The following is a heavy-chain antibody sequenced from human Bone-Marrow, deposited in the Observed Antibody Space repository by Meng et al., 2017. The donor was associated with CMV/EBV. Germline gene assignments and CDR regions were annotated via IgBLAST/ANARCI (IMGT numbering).Heavy chain of an antibody. J-gene: IGHJ6*01. CDR3: ARSSKWGDGMDV. D-gene: IGHD7-27*01. Sequence: ASVKVSCKASGYTFTSYDINWVRQATGQGLEWMGWMNPNSGNTGYAQKFQGRVTITRNTSISTAYMELSSLRSEDTAVYYCARSSKWGDGMDVWGQGPTGTVYS. CDR1: GYTFTSYD. V-gene: IGHV1-8*01. CDR2: MNPNSGNT.